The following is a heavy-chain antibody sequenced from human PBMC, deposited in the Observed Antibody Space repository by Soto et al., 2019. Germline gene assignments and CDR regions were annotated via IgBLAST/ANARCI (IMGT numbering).Heavy chain of an antibody. Sequence: QVQLQQWGAGLLKPSETLSLTCAVYGESFSGYYWSWIRQPPGKGLEWIGEINRSGSTNYSPSLKSRVPVSVDASKNQFSLRVTSMTAADTAVYYCARFGGHTVTNDYWSQGTPVTVS. V-gene: IGHV4-34*01. J-gene: IGHJ4*02. CDR3: ARFGGHTVTNDY. D-gene: IGHD4-17*01. CDR2: INRSGST. CDR1: GESFSGYY.